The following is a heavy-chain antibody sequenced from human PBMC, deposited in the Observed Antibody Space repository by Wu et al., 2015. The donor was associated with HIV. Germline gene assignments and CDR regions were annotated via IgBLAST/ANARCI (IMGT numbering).Heavy chain of an antibody. J-gene: IGHJ4*02. CDR1: GYTFTSYY. D-gene: IGHD2-2*01. CDR3: AREIQFAAWKGYARSGLDY. Sequence: QVQLVQSGAEVKKPGASVKVSCKASGYTFTSYYMHWVRQAPGQGLEWMGIINPSGGSTSYAQKFQGRVTMTRDTSTSTVYMELSSLRSEDTAVYYCAREIQFAAWKGYARSGLDYVGQGTLVTVSS. V-gene: IGHV1-46*03. CDR2: INPSGGST.